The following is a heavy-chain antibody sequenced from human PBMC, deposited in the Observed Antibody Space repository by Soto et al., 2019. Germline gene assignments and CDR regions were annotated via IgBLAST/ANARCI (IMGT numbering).Heavy chain of an antibody. CDR1: GFTFSSYS. D-gene: IGHD1-26*01. V-gene: IGHV3-21*01. J-gene: IGHJ6*03. Sequence: EVQLVESGGGLVKPGGSLRLSCVVSGFTFSSYSMNWVRQAPGKGLEWVSSISSSSSYIYYADSVKGRFTISRDNAKNSLYLQMNSLRAEDTAVYYCARTRAGGLNYYYYMDVWGKGTTVTVSS. CDR2: ISSSSSYI. CDR3: ARTRAGGLNYYYYMDV.